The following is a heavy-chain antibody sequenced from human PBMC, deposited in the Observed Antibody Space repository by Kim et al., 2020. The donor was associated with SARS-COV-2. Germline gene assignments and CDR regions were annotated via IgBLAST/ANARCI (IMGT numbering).Heavy chain of an antibody. D-gene: IGHD3-22*01. V-gene: IGHV5-10-1*01. CDR1: GYSFTSYW. J-gene: IGHJ5*02. CDR3: ARSQWLLTNWFDP. Sequence: GESLKISCKGSGYSFTSYWISWVRQMPGKGLEWMGRIDPSDSYTNYSPSFQGHVTISADKSISTAYLQWSSLKASDTAMYYCARSQWLLTNWFDPWGQGTLVTVSS. CDR2: IDPSDSYT.